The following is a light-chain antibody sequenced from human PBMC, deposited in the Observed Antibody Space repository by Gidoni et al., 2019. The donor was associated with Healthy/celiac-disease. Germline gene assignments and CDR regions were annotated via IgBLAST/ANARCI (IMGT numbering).Light chain of an antibody. J-gene: IGKJ1*01. CDR2: AAS. Sequence: DIQMIQAPSSLSASVGDRVTITCRASQSISSYLNWYQQEPGKAPKPLIYAASSFQSGVPSRFSWRWTRTGFTLTNHRMKPEDFATYYCQQSYSMPVTFGQGTKVEIK. CDR1: QSISSY. V-gene: IGKV1-39*01. CDR3: QQSYSMPVT.